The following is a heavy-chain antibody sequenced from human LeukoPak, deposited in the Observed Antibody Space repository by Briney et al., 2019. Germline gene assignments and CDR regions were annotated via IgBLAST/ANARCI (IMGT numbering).Heavy chain of an antibody. CDR1: GYTFTSYG. Sequence: GASVKVSRKASGYTFTSYGISWVRQAPGQGLEWMGWISAYNGNTDYAQRLQGRVTMTTDTSTSTAYMELRSLRSDDTAVYYCARVDLWDWYFDLWGRGTLVTVSS. J-gene: IGHJ2*01. V-gene: IGHV1-18*01. D-gene: IGHD2-21*01. CDR3: ARVDLWDWYFDL. CDR2: ISAYNGNT.